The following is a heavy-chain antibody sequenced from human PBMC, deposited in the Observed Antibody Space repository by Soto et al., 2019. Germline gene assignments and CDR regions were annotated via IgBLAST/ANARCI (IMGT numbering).Heavy chain of an antibody. V-gene: IGHV1-46*03. CDR1: GYTFTSYY. J-gene: IGHJ6*03. CDR2: INPSGGST. CDR3: ARDLTTVTTGYYYCYMDV. Sequence: QVQLVQSGAEVKKPGASVKVSCKASGYTFTSYYMHWVRQAPGQGLEWMGIINPSGGSTSYAQKFQGRVTMTRDTSTSTVYMELSSLRSEDTAVYYCARDLTTVTTGYYYCYMDVWGKGTTVTVSS. D-gene: IGHD4-4*01.